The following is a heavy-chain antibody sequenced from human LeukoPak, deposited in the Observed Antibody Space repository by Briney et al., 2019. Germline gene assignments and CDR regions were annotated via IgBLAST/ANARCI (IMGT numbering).Heavy chain of an antibody. V-gene: IGHV4-39*07. CDR3: ARGRNWNFQAYFDY. CDR2: IYYRPTT. D-gene: IGHD1-1*01. Sequence: SETLSLTCTVSSASIGSSLYFWGWFRQPPGKGLEWIGSIYYRPTTYYNPSLRSRGTISLDTSNNQFSLKLTSVTAADTAFYYCARGRNWNFQAYFDYWGLGSLVSVSS. CDR1: SASIGSSLYF. J-gene: IGHJ4*01.